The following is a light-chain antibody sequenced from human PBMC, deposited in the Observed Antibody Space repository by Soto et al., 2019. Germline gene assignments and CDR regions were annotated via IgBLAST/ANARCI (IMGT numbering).Light chain of an antibody. Sequence: EIVLTQSPATLSLSPGERATPSCRASQSVSSYLAWYQQKPGQAPRLLIYGASSRATGIPVRFSGSGSGTEFTLTISSLQSEDFAVYFCQQYGSSPQTFGQGTKVDIK. J-gene: IGKJ1*01. CDR3: QQYGSSPQT. V-gene: IGKV3-20*01. CDR2: GAS. CDR1: QSVSSY.